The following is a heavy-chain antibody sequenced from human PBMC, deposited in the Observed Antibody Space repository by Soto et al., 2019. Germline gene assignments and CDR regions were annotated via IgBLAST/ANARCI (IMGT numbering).Heavy chain of an antibody. J-gene: IGHJ6*02. CDR1: GFTFDDYT. Sequence: LRLSCAASGFTFDDYTMHWVRQAPGKGLEWVSLISWDGGSTYYADSVKGRFTISRDNSKNSLYLQMNSLRTEDTALYYCAKSHGTQGSYYYGMDVWGQATTVTV. V-gene: IGHV3-43*01. CDR3: AKSHGTQGSYYYGMDV. D-gene: IGHD3-10*01. CDR2: ISWDGGST.